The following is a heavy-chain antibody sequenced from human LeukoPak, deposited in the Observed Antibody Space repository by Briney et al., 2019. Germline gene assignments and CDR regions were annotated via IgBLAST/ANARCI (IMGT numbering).Heavy chain of an antibody. CDR2: ISYDRSNK. V-gene: IGHV3-30*04. D-gene: IGHD2-15*01. Sequence: GGSLRLSCAASGFTFSSYAMHWVRQAPGKGLEWVAVISYDRSNKYYADSVKGRFTISRDNSKNTLYLQVNSLRVEDTAVYYCARDLHCSGGTCYSYSSHRNWFDPWGQGTLVTVSS. CDR1: GFTFSSYA. J-gene: IGHJ5*02. CDR3: ARDLHCSGGTCYSYSSHRNWFDP.